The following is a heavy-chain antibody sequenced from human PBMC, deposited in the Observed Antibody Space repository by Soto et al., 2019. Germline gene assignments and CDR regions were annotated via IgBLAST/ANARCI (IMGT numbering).Heavy chain of an antibody. D-gene: IGHD2-2*01. Sequence: GGSLRLSCAASGFTFSTYEFNWVRQAPGRGLEWISYISVSGNIIKYAESVKGRFTISRDNAENSLHLHMSNLRVDDTALYFCVRDTMRASAAASLDYWGQGTQVTVS. V-gene: IGHV3-48*03. CDR2: ISVSGNII. CDR1: GFTFSTYE. J-gene: IGHJ4*02. CDR3: VRDTMRASAAASLDY.